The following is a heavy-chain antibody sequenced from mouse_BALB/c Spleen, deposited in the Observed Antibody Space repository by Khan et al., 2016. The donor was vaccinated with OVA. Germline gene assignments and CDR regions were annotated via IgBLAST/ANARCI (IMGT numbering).Heavy chain of an antibody. CDR3: ARAYYGNYREAMDY. V-gene: IGHV2-6-7*01. CDR2: IWGDGST. J-gene: IGHJ4*01. D-gene: IGHD2-10*01. Sequence: QVQLKESGPGLVAPSQSLSITCTVSGFSLTGYGVNWVRQPPGKGLEWLGMIWGDGSTDYNSALKSRLSISKDNSKSQVFLKMNSLQTDDTARYYDARAYYGNYREAMDYWGQGTSVTVSS. CDR1: GFSLTGYG.